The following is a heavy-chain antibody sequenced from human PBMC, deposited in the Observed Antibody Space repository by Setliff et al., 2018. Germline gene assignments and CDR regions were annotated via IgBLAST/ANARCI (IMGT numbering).Heavy chain of an antibody. V-gene: IGHV1-2*06. Sequence: ASVKVSCKASGGTFSNYGVSWVRQAPGQGLEWMGRFHPYSGHTNSAQNFQGRVTMTMDASITTVYMELSRLTSDDTAVYYCVRQDILTSYYMFDYWGQGTLVTVSS. CDR3: VRQDILTSYYMFDY. CDR2: FHPYSGHT. J-gene: IGHJ4*02. D-gene: IGHD3-9*01. CDR1: GGTFSNYG.